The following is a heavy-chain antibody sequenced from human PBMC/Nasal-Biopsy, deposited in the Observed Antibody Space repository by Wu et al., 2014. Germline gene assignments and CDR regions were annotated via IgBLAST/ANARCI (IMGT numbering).Heavy chain of an antibody. D-gene: IGHD2-21*02. CDR2: IKSTTDGLTT. CDR3: TADWGFMVTFSLGY. V-gene: IGHV3-15*01. J-gene: IGHJ4*02. CDR1: GFTFGVDW. Sequence: LRLSCAASGFTFGVDWMHWLRQAPGKGLVWVGRIKSTTDGLTTDYAAAVRGRFTISRDDSKNTLYLQMNSLKSEDTAVYYCTADWGFMVTFSLGYWGQGALVTVSS.